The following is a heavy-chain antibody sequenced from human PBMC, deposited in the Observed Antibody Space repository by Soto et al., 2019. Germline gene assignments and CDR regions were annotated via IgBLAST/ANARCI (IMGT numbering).Heavy chain of an antibody. D-gene: IGHD3-22*01. V-gene: IGHV3-30-3*01. CDR1: GFTFSSYA. J-gene: IGHJ6*02. Sequence: GGSLRLSCAASGFTFSSYAMHWVRQAPGKGLEWVAVISYDGTNKYYADSVKGRFTISRDNSKNTLYLQMDSLRAEDTALYYCVREVPAPIDYYYGMDVWGQGTTVTVSS. CDR2: ISYDGTNK. CDR3: VREVPAPIDYYYGMDV.